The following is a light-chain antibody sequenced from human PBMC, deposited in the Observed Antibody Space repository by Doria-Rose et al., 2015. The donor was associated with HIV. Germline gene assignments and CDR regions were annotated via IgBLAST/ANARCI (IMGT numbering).Light chain of an antibody. V-gene: IGKV3-20*01. Sequence: AQSPGTLSMSPGERATLSCRASQSFSSTYLAWYQQKPGQAPSLLIYDGSTRATGIPDRFSASGSGTDFTLTINSLETEDFALDYCHQYGSSWTYGQGTKVEI. CDR2: DGS. CDR1: QSFSSTY. CDR3: HQYGSSWT. J-gene: IGKJ1*01.